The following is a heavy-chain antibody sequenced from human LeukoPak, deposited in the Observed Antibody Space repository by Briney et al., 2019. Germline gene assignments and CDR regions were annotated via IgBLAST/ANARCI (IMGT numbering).Heavy chain of an antibody. CDR1: GYSISSGYY. J-gene: IGHJ4*02. CDR3: ARGNYDILTGSPLDY. CDR2: IYHSGST. Sequence: SETLSLTCTVSGYSISSGYYWGWIRQPPGKGLEWIGSIYHSGSTSYNPSLKSRVTISVDTSKNQFSLKLSSVTAADTAVYYCARGNYDILTGSPLDYWGQGTLVTVSS. V-gene: IGHV4-38-2*02. D-gene: IGHD3-9*01.